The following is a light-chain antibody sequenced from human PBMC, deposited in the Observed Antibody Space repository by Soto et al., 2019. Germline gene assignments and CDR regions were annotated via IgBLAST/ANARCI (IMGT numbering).Light chain of an antibody. CDR1: SSDVGGYNY. CDR3: SSYTSSSPFV. J-gene: IGLJ1*01. CDR2: DVS. Sequence: QSALTRPASGSRSPGRSIPISSTGTSSDVGGYNYVSWYQQHPGKAPKLMIYDVSNRPSGVSNRFSGSKSGNTASLTISGLQAEDEADYYCSSYTSSSPFVFGTGTKVTVL. V-gene: IGLV2-14*01.